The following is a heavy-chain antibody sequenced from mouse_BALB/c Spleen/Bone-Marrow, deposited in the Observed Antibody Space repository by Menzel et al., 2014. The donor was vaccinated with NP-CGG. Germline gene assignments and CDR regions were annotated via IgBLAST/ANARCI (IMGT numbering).Heavy chain of an antibody. CDR1: GCTFSNYW. Sequence: EVQLQQSGTVLARPGAAVKMSCKASGCTFSNYWMHWVKQRPGQGLEWIGTIYPGNSDTTYNQKFQGKAKLTAVTSTSTAYMELSSLTNEDSAAYYCTTLARNNFDYWGQGTTLTVSS. D-gene: IGHD3-1*01. J-gene: IGHJ2*01. V-gene: IGHV1-5*01. CDR3: TTLARNNFDY. CDR2: IYPGNSDT.